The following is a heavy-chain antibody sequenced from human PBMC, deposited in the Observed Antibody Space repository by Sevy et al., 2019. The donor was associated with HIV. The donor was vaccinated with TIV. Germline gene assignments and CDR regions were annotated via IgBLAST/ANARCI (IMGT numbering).Heavy chain of an antibody. CDR1: GFTFSYYA. J-gene: IGHJ3*02. CDR3: AKEGYRLPGADAVDI. CDR2: ISGSGDTT. Sequence: GGSLRLSCAASGFTFSYYAMTWVRQAPGKGLEWVSAISGSGDTTYYAESVKGRFTISRDKSRDTLYLQINSMRAEDTAIYFCAKEGYRLPGADAVDIWGQGTMVTVSS. V-gene: IGHV3-23*01. D-gene: IGHD3-16*01.